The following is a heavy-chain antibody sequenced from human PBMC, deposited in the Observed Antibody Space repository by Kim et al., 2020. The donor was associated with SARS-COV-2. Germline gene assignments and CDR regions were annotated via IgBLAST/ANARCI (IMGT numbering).Heavy chain of an antibody. CDR3: ARWGIAATGWGT. CDR1: GFTFSSYW. D-gene: IGHD6-13*01. J-gene: IGHJ4*02. Sequence: GGSLRLSCAASGFTFSSYWMHWVRQAPGKGLVWVSRINSDGKSINYADSVKGRFTISRDNAKNTLYLQMNSLRAEDTAVYYCARWGIAATGWGTWGQGTLVTVSS. CDR2: INSDGKSI. V-gene: IGHV3-74*01.